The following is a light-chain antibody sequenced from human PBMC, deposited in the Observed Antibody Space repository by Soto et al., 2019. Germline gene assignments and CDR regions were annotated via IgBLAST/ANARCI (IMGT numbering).Light chain of an antibody. J-gene: IGLJ1*01. V-gene: IGLV3-21*02. CDR3: QVWDSYSDHYV. CDR2: DDG. Sequence: SYELTQPPSASVAPGQTAIITCGGDDIRANSVHWYQQKPGQAPVLVLYDDGDRPSGIPERFSGSNSGDTATLTISRVEAGDEADYYCQVWDSYSDHYVFGTGTKLTVL. CDR1: DIRANS.